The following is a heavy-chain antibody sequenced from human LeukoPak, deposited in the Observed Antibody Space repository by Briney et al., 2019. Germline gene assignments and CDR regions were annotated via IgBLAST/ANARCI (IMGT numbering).Heavy chain of an antibody. CDR1: GGSISSSSYY. D-gene: IGHD6-13*01. Sequence: KPSETLSLTCTVSGGSISSSSYYWSWIRQPPGKGLEWIGYICYSGSTNYNPSLKSRVTISVDTSKNQFSLKLSSVTAADTAVYYCAREGSYSSSWYSEPYFDYWGQGTLVTVSS. CDR2: ICYSGST. J-gene: IGHJ4*02. CDR3: AREGSYSSSWYSEPYFDY. V-gene: IGHV4-61*01.